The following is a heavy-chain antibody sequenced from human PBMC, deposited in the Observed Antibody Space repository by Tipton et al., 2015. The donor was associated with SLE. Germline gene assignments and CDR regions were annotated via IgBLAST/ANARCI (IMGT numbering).Heavy chain of an antibody. CDR1: GYTFTSYP. CDR2: ISTANGHT. D-gene: IGHD2-15*01. J-gene: IGHJ1*01. CDR3: AKGLVVAATAEYFQH. Sequence: QLVQSGAEVKKPGASVKVSCKTSGYTFTSYPINWVRQAPGQGLEWMGWISTANGHTYYADSVKGRFTISRDNSKNTLYLQMNSLRAEDTAVYYCAKGLVVAATAEYFQHWGQGTLVTVSS. V-gene: IGHV1-18*01.